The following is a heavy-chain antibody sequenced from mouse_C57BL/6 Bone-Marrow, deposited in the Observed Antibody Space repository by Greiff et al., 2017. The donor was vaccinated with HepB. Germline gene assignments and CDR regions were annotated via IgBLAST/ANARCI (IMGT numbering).Heavy chain of an antibody. CDR2: IDPNSGGT. D-gene: IGHD2-4*01. Sequence: VQLQQPGAELVKPGASVKLSCKASGYTFTSYWMHWVKQRPGRGLEWIGRIDPNSGGTKYNEKFKSKATLTVDKPSSTAYMQLSSLTSEDSAVYFCEREGIWYEYVGSYWGQGTLVTVSA. CDR1: GYTFTSYW. CDR3: EREGIWYEYVGSY. J-gene: IGHJ3*01. V-gene: IGHV1-72*01.